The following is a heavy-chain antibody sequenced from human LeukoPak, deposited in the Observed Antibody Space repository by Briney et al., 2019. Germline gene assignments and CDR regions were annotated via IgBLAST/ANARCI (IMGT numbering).Heavy chain of an antibody. D-gene: IGHD6-13*01. V-gene: IGHV3-9*01. Sequence: GGSLRLSCAASGFTFSSSAMHWVRHAPGKGLEWVSGISWNSGSIGYADSVKGRFTISRDNAKNSLYLQMNSLRAEDTALYYCAKAKRWMYSSSWYFDYWGQGTLVTVSS. J-gene: IGHJ4*02. CDR2: ISWNSGSI. CDR3: AKAKRWMYSSSWYFDY. CDR1: GFTFSSSA.